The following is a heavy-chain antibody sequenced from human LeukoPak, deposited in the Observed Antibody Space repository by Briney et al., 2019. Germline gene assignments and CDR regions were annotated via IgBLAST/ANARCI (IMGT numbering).Heavy chain of an antibody. Sequence: SETLSLTCAVSGGSISSGGYSWSWSRQTPGKGLEWIGYIYHSGSTYYNPSLKSRVTISVDRSKNQFSLKLSSVTAADTAVYYCARDDGYGDYVWFDPWGQGTLVTVSS. V-gene: IGHV4-30-2*01. CDR3: ARDDGYGDYVWFDP. CDR2: IYHSGST. J-gene: IGHJ5*02. CDR1: GGSISSGGYS. D-gene: IGHD4-17*01.